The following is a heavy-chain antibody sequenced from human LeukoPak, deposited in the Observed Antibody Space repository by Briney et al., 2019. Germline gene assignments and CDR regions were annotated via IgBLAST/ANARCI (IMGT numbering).Heavy chain of an antibody. CDR1: GFTFSSYA. V-gene: IGHV3-23*01. CDR3: AKEGGYSGSYYYDY. CDR2: VSGSGGST. J-gene: IGHJ4*02. D-gene: IGHD1-26*01. Sequence: GGSLRLSCAASGFTFSSYAMSWVRQAPGKGLEWVSAVSGSGGSTYYADSVKGRFTISRDNSKNTLYLQMNSLRAEDTAVYYCAKEGGYSGSYYYDYWGQGTLVTVSS.